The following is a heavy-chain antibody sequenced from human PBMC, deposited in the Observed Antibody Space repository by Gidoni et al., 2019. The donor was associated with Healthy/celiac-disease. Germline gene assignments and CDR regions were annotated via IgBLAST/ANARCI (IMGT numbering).Heavy chain of an antibody. D-gene: IGHD3-10*01. V-gene: IGHV3-30-3*01. CDR3: ARGRLTMVRGVITEDVGYFDL. CDR1: GFPFSSFA. CDR2: ISYDGSNK. J-gene: IGHJ2*01. Sequence: QVQLVESGGGVVQPGRSLRLSCSASGFPFSSFAIPWFRQAPGKGLEWVAVISYDGSNKYYADSVKGRFTISRDNSKNTLYLQMNSLRAEDTAVYYCARGRLTMVRGVITEDVGYFDLWGRGTLVTVSS.